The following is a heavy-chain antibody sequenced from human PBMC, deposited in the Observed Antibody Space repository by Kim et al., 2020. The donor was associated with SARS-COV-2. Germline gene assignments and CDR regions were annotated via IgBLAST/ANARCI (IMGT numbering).Heavy chain of an antibody. CDR2: ISSSSSTI. CDR1: GFTFSSYS. D-gene: IGHD6-19*01. V-gene: IGHV3-48*02. Sequence: GGSLRLSCAASGFTFSSYSMNWVRQAPGKGLEWVSYISSSSSTIYYADSVKGRFTISRDNVKNSLYLQMNSLRDEDTAVYYCARDRGSGSGWYVGLFRAGGYYYYGMDVWGQGTTVTVSS. CDR3: ARDRGSGSGWYVGLFRAGGYYYYGMDV. J-gene: IGHJ6*02.